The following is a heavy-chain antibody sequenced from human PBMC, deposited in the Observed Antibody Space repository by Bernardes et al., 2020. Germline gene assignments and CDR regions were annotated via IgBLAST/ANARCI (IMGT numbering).Heavy chain of an antibody. CDR2: ISNSGRT. D-gene: IGHD3-10*01. CDR1: GGSISKSY. Sequence: LSLTRTVSGGSISKSYWSCIRPRPGHGLEWIGYISNSGRTKYNPSLKSRVTISVDTSKNRFSLKLSSVTAADTAVYYCARHQGGGLTGVYSFDYWGRGTLVTVSS. CDR3: ARHQGGGLTGVYSFDY. V-gene: IGHV4-59*08. J-gene: IGHJ4*02.